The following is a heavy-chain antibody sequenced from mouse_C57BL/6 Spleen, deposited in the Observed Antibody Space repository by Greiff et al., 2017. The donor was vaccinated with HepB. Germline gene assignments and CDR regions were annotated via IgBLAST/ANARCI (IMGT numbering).Heavy chain of an antibody. CDR1: GYTFTSYG. Sequence: QVHVKQSGAELARPGASVKLSCKASGYTFTSYGISWVKQRTGQGLEWIGEIYPRSGNTYYNEKFKGKATLTADKSSSTAYMELRSLTSEDSAVYFCARSGGTAWFAYWGQGTLVTVSA. J-gene: IGHJ3*01. V-gene: IGHV1-81*01. CDR2: IYPRSGNT. CDR3: ARSGGTAWFAY. D-gene: IGHD3-2*02.